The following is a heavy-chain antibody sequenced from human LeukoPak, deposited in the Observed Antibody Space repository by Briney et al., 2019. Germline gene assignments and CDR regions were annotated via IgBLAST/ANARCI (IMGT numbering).Heavy chain of an antibody. CDR2: IYYSGST. Sequence: SETLSLTCIVSGGSISSTTYYWGWIRQPPGKGLEWIGSIYYSGSTWYNPALKSRVTVSADTSKNQFSLKLTSVTAADTAVYYCARDRACSNGVCSYFDYWGQGTVVTVSS. CDR3: ARDRACSNGVCSYFDY. V-gene: IGHV4-39*01. CDR1: GGSISSTTYY. D-gene: IGHD2-8*01. J-gene: IGHJ4*02.